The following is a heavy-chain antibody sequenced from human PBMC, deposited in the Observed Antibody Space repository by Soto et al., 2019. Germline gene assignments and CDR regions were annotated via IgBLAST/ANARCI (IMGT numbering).Heavy chain of an antibody. V-gene: IGHV1-69*13. CDR2: IIPIFGTA. CDR3: ARDRNDPRAFDI. Sequence: SVKISCKASGGTFSSYAISWVRQAPGQGLEWMGGIIPIFGTANYAQKFQGRGTITADESASTAYMELSSLRSEDTAVYYCARDRNDPRAFDIWGQGTMVTVSS. J-gene: IGHJ3*02. CDR1: GGTFSSYA.